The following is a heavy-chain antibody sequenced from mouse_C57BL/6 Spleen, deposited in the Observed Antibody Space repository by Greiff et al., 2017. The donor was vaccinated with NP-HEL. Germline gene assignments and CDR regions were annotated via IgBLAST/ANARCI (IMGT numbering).Heavy chain of an antibody. D-gene: IGHD1-1*01. J-gene: IGHJ4*01. V-gene: IGHV5-17*01. CDR3: ASPYGSSWGAMDY. CDR1: GFTFSDYG. Sequence: EVKLQESGGGLVKPGGSLKLSCAASGFTFSDYGMHWVRQAPEKGLEWVAYISSGSSTIYYADTVKGRFTISRDNAKNTLFLQMTSLRSEDTAMYYCASPYGSSWGAMDYWGQGTSVTVSS. CDR2: ISSGSSTI.